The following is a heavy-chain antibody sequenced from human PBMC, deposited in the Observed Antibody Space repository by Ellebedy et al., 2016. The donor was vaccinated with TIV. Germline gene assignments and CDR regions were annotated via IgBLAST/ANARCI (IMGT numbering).Heavy chain of an antibody. CDR3: TTDEDDAWNQMVY. CDR2: ITNIGDRA. V-gene: IGHV3-23*01. J-gene: IGHJ4*02. D-gene: IGHD1-1*01. CDR1: GFPFSGHA. Sequence: GESLKISCAGSGFPFSGHAMNWVRQAPGKGLEWVATITNIGDRAYYSDSVKGRFTNSRDNSRNTVYLQVNSLRAEDTAQYFCTTDEDDAWNQMVYWGQGTLVIVSS.